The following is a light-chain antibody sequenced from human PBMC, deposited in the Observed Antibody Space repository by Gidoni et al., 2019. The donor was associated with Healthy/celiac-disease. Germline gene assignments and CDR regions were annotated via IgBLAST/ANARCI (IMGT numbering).Light chain of an antibody. CDR2: GAS. J-gene: IGKJ4*01. Sequence: EMVLTQSPGTLSLSPGERATLSCRASQSVSSSYLAWYQQKPGQAPRLLIYGASSRATGIPDRFRGSGSGTDFTLTISRLEPEYFAVYYCRQYGSSHTFGGGTKVEIK. V-gene: IGKV3-20*01. CDR1: QSVSSSY. CDR3: RQYGSSHT.